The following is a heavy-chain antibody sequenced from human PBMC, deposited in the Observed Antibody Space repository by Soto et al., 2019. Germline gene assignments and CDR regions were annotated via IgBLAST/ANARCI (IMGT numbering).Heavy chain of an antibody. V-gene: IGHV5-51*01. J-gene: IGHJ4*02. CDR3: ARHATYYDILSGYYFHY. CDR2: INPGDSET. CDR1: GYSFTSYW. Sequence: PGESLKISCKVSGYSFTSYWIAWVRQMPGKGLEWMAIINPGDSETKYSPSFEGQVIISADKSINTAYLQWSSLKASDTAMYYCARHATYYDILSGYYFHYWGEGTKVTVFS. D-gene: IGHD3-9*01.